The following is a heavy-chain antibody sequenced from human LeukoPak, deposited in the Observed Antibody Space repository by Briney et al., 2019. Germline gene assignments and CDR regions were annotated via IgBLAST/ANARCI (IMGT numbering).Heavy chain of an antibody. CDR1: GFTFGEYG. J-gene: IGHJ4*02. D-gene: IGHD3-22*01. V-gene: IGHV3-20*04. CDR3: ARVDYDSSGADFDY. CDR2: ISWNGGIT. Sequence: GGSLRLSCAASGFTFGEYGLSWVRQAPGKGLEWVSGISWNGGITGYADSVKGRFIISRDNAQSSLYLQMKSLRVEDTALYYCARVDYDSSGADFDYCGQGTLVTVSS.